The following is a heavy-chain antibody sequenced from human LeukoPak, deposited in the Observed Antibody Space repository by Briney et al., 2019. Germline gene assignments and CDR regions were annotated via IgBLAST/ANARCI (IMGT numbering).Heavy chain of an antibody. J-gene: IGHJ4*02. CDR1: GFTFSSCG. D-gene: IGHD1-20*01. Sequence: GGSLRLSCAASGFTFSSCGMHWVRQAPGKGLEWVAVISYDGSNKYYADSVKGRFTISRDNSKNTLYLQMNSLRAEDTAVYYCAKMHITGTTAAYYFDYWGQGTLVTVSS. CDR2: ISYDGSNK. CDR3: AKMHITGTTAAYYFDY. V-gene: IGHV3-30*18.